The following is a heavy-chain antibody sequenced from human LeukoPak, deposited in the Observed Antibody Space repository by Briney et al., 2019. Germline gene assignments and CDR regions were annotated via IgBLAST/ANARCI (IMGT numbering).Heavy chain of an antibody. CDR3: ARDRGESYFDY. CDR2: IWYDGSNK. D-gene: IGHD3-10*01. V-gene: IGHV3-33*01. CDR1: GFTFSSYG. Sequence: GGSLRLSCAASGFTFSSYGMHWVRQAPGKGLQWVAFIWYDGSNKYYADSVKGRFTISRDNSKNTLYLQINSLRAEDTAVCYCARDRGESYFDYWGQGTLVTVSS. J-gene: IGHJ4*02.